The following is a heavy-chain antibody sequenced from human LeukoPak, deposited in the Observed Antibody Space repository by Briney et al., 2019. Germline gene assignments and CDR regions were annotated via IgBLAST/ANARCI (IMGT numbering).Heavy chain of an antibody. CDR3: ARYSDDILTGNYAFDI. CDR2: ISPYNGNT. V-gene: IGHV1-18*01. D-gene: IGHD3-9*01. J-gene: IGHJ3*02. Sequence: ASVKVSCKATGYTFTSYGIGWVRQAPGQGLEWVGRISPYNGNTNYAQKLQGRVTMTTDTSTSTAYMEVTSLKSDDTAVYYCARYSDDILTGNYAFDIWGQGTMVTVS. CDR1: GYTFTSYG.